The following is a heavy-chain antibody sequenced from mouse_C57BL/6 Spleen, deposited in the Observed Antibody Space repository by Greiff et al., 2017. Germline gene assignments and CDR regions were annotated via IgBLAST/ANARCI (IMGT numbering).Heavy chain of an antibody. Sequence: VQLQQSGAELVKPGASVKISCKASGYAFSSYWMNWVKQRPGKGLEWIGQIYPGDGDTNYNGKFKGKATLTADKSSSTAYMQLSSLTSEDSAVYCGARNGDYYGSLFDYWGQGTTLTVSS. CDR3: ARNGDYYGSLFDY. CDR2: IYPGDGDT. V-gene: IGHV1-80*01. D-gene: IGHD1-1*01. J-gene: IGHJ2*01. CDR1: GYAFSSYW.